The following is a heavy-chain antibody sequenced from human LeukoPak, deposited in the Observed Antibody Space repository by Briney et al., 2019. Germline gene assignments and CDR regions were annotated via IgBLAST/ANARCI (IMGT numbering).Heavy chain of an antibody. CDR1: GGSISNKY. V-gene: IGHV4-59*01. D-gene: IGHD6-19*01. CDR2: IYYSGST. J-gene: IGHJ4*02. CDR3: ARDFSSGWFFDY. Sequence: SETLSLTCTVSGGSISNKYWSWIRQPPGKGLEWIGYIYYSGSTNYNPSLKSRVTISVDTSKNQFSLKLSSVTAADTAVYYCARDFSSGWFFDYWGQGTLVTVSS.